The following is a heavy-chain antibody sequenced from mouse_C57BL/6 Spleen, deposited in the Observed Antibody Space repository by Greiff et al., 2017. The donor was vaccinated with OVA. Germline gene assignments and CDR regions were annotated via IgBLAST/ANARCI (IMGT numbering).Heavy chain of an antibody. V-gene: IGHV1-52*01. Sequence: QVQLQQPGAELVRPGSSVKLSCKASGYTFTSYWMHWVKQRPIQGLEWIGNIDPSDSETHYNQKFKDKATLTVDKSSSTAYMQLSSLTSVDSAVYYCARSFYYDYDEENYAMDYWGQGTSVTVSS. CDR2: IDPSDSET. CDR3: ARSFYYDYDEENYAMDY. D-gene: IGHD2-4*01. J-gene: IGHJ4*01. CDR1: GYTFTSYW.